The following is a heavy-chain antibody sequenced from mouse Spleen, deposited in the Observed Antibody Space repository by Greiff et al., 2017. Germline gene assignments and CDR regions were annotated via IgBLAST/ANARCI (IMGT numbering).Heavy chain of an antibody. CDR2: ISSGGGNT. J-gene: IGHJ4*01. V-gene: IGHV5-9-3*01. Sequence: EVHLVESGGGLVKLGGSLKLSCAASGFTFSSYAMSWVRQTPEKRLEWVATISSGGGNTYYPDSVKGRFTISRDNAKNTLYLQMSSLKSEDTAMYYCARHNYGSSNYAMDYWGQGTSVTVSS. D-gene: IGHD1-1*01. CDR1: GFTFSSYA. CDR3: ARHNYGSSNYAMDY.